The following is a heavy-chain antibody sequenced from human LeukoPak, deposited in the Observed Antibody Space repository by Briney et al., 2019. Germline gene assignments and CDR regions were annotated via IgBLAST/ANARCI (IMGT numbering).Heavy chain of an antibody. CDR2: ISGSGGST. D-gene: IGHD3-3*01. J-gene: IGHJ6*02. Sequence: QSGGSLRLSCAASGFTFSSYAMSWVRQAPGKGLEWVSAISGSGGSTYYADSVKGRFTISRDNSKNTLYLQMNSLRAEDTAVYYCAKDISPYYDFWSGQRFGPYGMDVWGQGTTVTVSS. CDR3: AKDISPYYDFWSGQRFGPYGMDV. CDR1: GFTFSSYA. V-gene: IGHV3-23*01.